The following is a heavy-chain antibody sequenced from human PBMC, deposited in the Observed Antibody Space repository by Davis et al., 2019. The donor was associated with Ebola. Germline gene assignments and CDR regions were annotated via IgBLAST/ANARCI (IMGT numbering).Heavy chain of an antibody. CDR1: GFTFSSYA. J-gene: IGHJ6*03. CDR2: ISGSGGST. CDR3: ARDTSNAYYYYYMDV. D-gene: IGHD4-11*01. V-gene: IGHV3-23*01. Sequence: GESLKISCAASGFTFSSYAMSWVRQAPGKGLEWVSAISGSGGSTYYADSVKGRFTISRDNAKNSLYLQMNSLRAEDTAVYYCARDTSNAYYYYYMDVWGKGTTVTVSS.